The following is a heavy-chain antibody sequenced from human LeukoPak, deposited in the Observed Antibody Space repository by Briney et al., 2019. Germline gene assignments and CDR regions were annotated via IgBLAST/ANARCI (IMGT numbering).Heavy chain of an antibody. D-gene: IGHD4-17*01. CDR1: GFTFSSYA. V-gene: IGHV3-30-3*01. CDR2: LSYDGSNK. J-gene: IGHJ4*02. CDR3: ARVSSGMTTVTTNKNPLDY. Sequence: GGSLRLSCAASGFTFSSYAMHWVRQAPGKGLEWVAVLSYDGSNKYYADSVKGRFTISRDNSKNTLYLQVNSLRAEDTAVYYCARVSSGMTTVTTNKNPLDYWGQGTLVAVSS.